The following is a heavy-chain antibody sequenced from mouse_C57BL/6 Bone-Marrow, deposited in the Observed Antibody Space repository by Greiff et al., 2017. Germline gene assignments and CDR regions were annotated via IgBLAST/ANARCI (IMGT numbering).Heavy chain of an antibody. CDR2: ISSGGSYT. CDR3: ARPKIYYGNYFDY. CDR1: GFTFSSYG. J-gene: IGHJ2*01. Sequence: EVKLVESGGDLVKPGGSLKLSCAASGFTFSSYGMSWVRQTPDKRLEWVATISSGGSYTYYPDSVKGRFTISRDNAKNTLYLQMSSLKSEDTAMYYCARPKIYYGNYFDYWGQGTTLTVSS. D-gene: IGHD1-1*01. V-gene: IGHV5-6*01.